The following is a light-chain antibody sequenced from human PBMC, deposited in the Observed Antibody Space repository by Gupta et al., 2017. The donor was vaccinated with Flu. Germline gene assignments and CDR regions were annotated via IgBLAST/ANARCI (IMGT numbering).Light chain of an antibody. CDR3: NSYTGYSSWV. CDR2: EVT. J-gene: IGLJ3*02. Sequence: TSSDVGNYNYVSWYQQHPGKAPKLMIYEVTHRPSGVSNRFSGSKSGNTASLTISGLQAEDEADYYCNSYTGYSSWVFGGGTKLTVL. V-gene: IGLV2-14*01. CDR1: SSDVGNYNY.